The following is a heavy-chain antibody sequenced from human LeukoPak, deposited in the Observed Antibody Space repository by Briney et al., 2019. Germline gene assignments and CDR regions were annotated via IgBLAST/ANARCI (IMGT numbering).Heavy chain of an antibody. D-gene: IGHD3-3*02. CDR3: AKFLRPVTSFPHFCFFGMDV. CDR1: GFSFRDFA. J-gene: IGHJ6*04. V-gene: IGHV3-23*01. Sequence: PGGSLGLSCAASGFSFRDFAMTWVRQAPGKGLEWVSTVSGSGDDTYYSDTVKGRVTMSSDNSENTLDLQMISLRVEDTAVYYCAKFLRPVTSFPHFCFFGMDVWGKGATVSVSS. CDR2: VSGSGDDT.